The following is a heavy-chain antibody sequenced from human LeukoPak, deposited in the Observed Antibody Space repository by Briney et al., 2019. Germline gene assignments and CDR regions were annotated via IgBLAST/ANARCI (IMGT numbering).Heavy chain of an antibody. D-gene: IGHD3-3*01. CDR3: ARDVEDDFWSGYEGKGAFDI. Sequence: PSETLSLTCNVSSGSISGYYWTWLRQPPGKGLEWIGFIYYSGSTNYNPSLKSRVTMSVDTSKNQFSLKLSSVTAADTAVYYCARDVEDDFWSGYEGKGAFDIWGQGTMVTVSS. J-gene: IGHJ3*02. V-gene: IGHV4-59*12. CDR1: SGSISGYY. CDR2: IYYSGST.